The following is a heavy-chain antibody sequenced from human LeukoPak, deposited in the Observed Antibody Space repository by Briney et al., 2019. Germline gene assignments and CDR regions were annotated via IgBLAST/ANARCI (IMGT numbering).Heavy chain of an antibody. D-gene: IGHD5-18*01. J-gene: IGHJ4*02. CDR1: GGSISSYY. CDR2: IYYSGST. Sequence: PSETPSLTCTVSGGSISSYYWSWIRQPPGKGLEWIGYIYYSGSTNYNPSLKSRVTISVDTSKNQFSLKLSSVTAADTAVYYCARAGTGKIQLWYFDYWGQGTLVTVSS. V-gene: IGHV4-59*01. CDR3: ARAGTGKIQLWYFDY.